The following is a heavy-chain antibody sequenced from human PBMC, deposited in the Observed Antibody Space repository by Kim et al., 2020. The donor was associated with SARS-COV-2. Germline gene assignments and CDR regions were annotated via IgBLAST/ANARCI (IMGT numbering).Heavy chain of an antibody. CDR2: IDPSDSYT. Sequence: GESLKISCKGSGYSFTSYWISWVRQMPGKGLEWMGRIDPSDSYTNYSPSSQGHVTISADKSISTAYLQWSSLKASDTAMYYCASGAQRYYYGSGSYYRTNYYYYGMDVWGQGTTVTVSS. CDR1: GYSFTSYW. V-gene: IGHV5-10-1*01. CDR3: ASGAQRYYYGSGSYYRTNYYYYGMDV. D-gene: IGHD3-10*01. J-gene: IGHJ6*02.